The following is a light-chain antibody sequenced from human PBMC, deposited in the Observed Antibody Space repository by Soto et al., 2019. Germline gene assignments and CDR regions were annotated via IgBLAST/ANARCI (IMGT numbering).Light chain of an antibody. V-gene: IGKV1-12*02. J-gene: IGKJ3*01. CDR1: QGISSW. CDR3: KQANIFPSVGFT. CDR2: AAS. Sequence: DIQMTQSPSSVSASVGDRVTITCRESQGISSWLAWYQQKPGKAPKLLIYAASSLQSGVPSRFSGSGSGTDFTLTISRRLPEDFSTYYFKQANIFPSVGFTYGPGNKVDIK.